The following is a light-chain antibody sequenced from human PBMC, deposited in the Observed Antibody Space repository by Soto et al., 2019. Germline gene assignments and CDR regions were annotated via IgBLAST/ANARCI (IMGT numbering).Light chain of an antibody. CDR3: QQYHTNSPVT. CDR1: QSVFYSSNNKNY. CDR2: WAT. V-gene: IGKV4-1*01. Sequence: DIVMTQSPDSLVVSLGERATINCKSSQSVFYSSNNKNYLAWYQQKPGQPPKLLIYWATTRESGVPDRFSGSGSGTDFTLTISSLQPEDGAVYYCQQYHTNSPVTFGGGTKVEIK. J-gene: IGKJ4*01.